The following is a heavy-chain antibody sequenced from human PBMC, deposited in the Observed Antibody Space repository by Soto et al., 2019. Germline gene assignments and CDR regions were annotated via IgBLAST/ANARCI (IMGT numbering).Heavy chain of an antibody. CDR3: ARSIDS. CDR2: IYYSGST. Sequence: QVQLQESGPGLVKPSQTLSLTCTXXGGXXXXXXYYWNWIRQHPGRGLVWIGYIYYSGSTYYNPSLKSXXXXXXXTSXNQXSLKLSSVTAADTAVYYCARSIDSWGQGTLVTVSS. CDR1: GGXXXXXXYY. J-gene: IGHJ5*01. V-gene: IGHV4-31*03.